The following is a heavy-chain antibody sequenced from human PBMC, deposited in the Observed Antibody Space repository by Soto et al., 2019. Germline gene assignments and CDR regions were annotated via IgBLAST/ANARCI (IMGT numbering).Heavy chain of an antibody. CDR1: GFTFSTYA. V-gene: IGHV3-23*01. Sequence: EVQLLESGGGLVQPGGSLRLSCAASGFTFSTYAMNWVRQAPGNGLEWVSAISGSGGSIHYPDSVKGRFTISRDHSTNTQYLQMNSLRDEDTDVYHCVKGYLKGDVWGQGTTVTVSS. D-gene: IGHD1-1*01. CDR3: VKGYLKGDV. CDR2: ISGSGGSI. J-gene: IGHJ6*02.